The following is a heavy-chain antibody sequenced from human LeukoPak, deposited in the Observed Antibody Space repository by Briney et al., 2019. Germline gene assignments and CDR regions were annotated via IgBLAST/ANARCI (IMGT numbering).Heavy chain of an antibody. V-gene: IGHV3-66*02. CDR1: GFTVSSNY. J-gene: IGHJ5*02. D-gene: IGHD6-13*01. Sequence: GGSLRLSCAASGFTVSSNYMSWVRQAPGKGLEWVSVIYSGGSTNYADSVKGRFTISRDNSKNTLYLQMNGLRAEDTAVYYCARVLIAAAGTGWFDPWGQGTLVTVSS. CDR3: ARVLIAAAGTGWFDP. CDR2: IYSGGST.